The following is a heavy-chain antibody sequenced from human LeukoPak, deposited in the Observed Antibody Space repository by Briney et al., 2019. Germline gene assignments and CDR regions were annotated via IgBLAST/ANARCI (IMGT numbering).Heavy chain of an antibody. J-gene: IGHJ2*01. V-gene: IGHV4-31*03. Sequence: SQTLSLTCTVPGGSISSGGYYWSWIRQHPGKGLEWIGYIYYSGSTYYNPSLKSRVTISVDTSKNQFSLKLSSVTAADTAVYYCARDRTSDSRGNWYFDLWGRGTLVTVSS. CDR2: IYYSGST. CDR1: GGSISSGGYY. D-gene: IGHD3/OR15-3a*01. CDR3: ARDRTSDSRGNWYFDL.